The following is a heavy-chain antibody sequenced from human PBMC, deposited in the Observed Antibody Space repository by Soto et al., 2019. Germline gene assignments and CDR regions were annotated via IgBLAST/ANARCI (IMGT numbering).Heavy chain of an antibody. V-gene: IGHV3-30*04. CDR2: ISSDGNDK. CDR3: AKEGVADKYYYYGMDV. D-gene: IGHD3-3*01. CDR1: GFTFSSYP. Sequence: QVQLVESGGGVVQPGRSLRLSCVASGFTFSSYPIHWVRQAPGKGLEWVTTISSDGNDKYYSDSVKGRFTTSRDNSKNPVYLQMNNMRVADTAVYYCAKEGVADKYYYYGMDVWGQGTTVNVSS. J-gene: IGHJ6*02.